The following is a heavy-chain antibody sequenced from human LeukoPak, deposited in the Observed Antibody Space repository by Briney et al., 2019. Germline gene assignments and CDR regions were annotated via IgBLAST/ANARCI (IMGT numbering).Heavy chain of an antibody. J-gene: IGHJ4*02. V-gene: IGHV4-61*02. Sequence: SETLSLTCTVSGYSISSATYYWRWIRQPAGKGLEWIGRIYTGGSTNYNPSLKSRVTISVDTSKNQFSLKLSSVTAADTAVYYGAGGSRESSGYDDEGIQAVFLKKKQYYFDYWGQGTLVTVSS. CDR1: GYSISSATYY. CDR3: AGGSRESSGYDDEGIQAVFLKKKQYYFDY. D-gene: IGHD5-12*01. CDR2: IYTGGST.